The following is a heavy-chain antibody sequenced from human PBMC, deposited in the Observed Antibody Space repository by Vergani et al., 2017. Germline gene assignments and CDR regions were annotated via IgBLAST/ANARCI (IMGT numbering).Heavy chain of an antibody. CDR1: GFTFNQYG. Sequence: QVQLVESGGGVVQPGRSLRLSCAASGFTFNQYGMHWVRQAPGKGLEWVAVTWYDGNNKQYADSVKGRFTISRDNSKSTMYLQMNSLGDEDTGVYYCARELRLRYNRFDPWGQGTLVTVSS. D-gene: IGHD3-16*01. CDR3: ARELRLRYNRFDP. CDR2: TWYDGNNK. J-gene: IGHJ5*02. V-gene: IGHV3-33*01.